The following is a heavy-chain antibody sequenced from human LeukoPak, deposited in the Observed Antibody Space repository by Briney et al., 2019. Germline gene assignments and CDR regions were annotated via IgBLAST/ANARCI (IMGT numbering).Heavy chain of an antibody. D-gene: IGHD3-22*01. V-gene: IGHV3-53*01. CDR3: ARHHYYDSSGYYYVFAFDI. J-gene: IGHJ3*02. CDR2: IYSGGST. Sequence: EGSLRLSCAASGFTVSSNYMSWVRQAPGKGLEWVSVIYSGGSTYYADSVKGRFTISRDNSKNTLYLQMNSLRAEDTAVYYCARHHYYDSSGYYYVFAFDIWGQGTMVTVSS. CDR1: GFTVSSNY.